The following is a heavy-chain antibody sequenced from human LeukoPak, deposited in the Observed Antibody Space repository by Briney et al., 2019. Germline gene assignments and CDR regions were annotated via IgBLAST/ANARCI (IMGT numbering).Heavy chain of an antibody. CDR2: ISTSSSYI. Sequence: PGGSLRLSCAASGFSFSSYDVNWVRQAPGKGLEWVSSISTSSSYIYYEDSVKGRFTISRDNAKNSLYLQVSSLRAEDTAVYYCARNRCSGGICYCFDYWGLGTLVTVSS. J-gene: IGHJ4*02. D-gene: IGHD2-15*01. CDR3: ARNRCSGGICYCFDY. CDR1: GFSFSSYD. V-gene: IGHV3-21*01.